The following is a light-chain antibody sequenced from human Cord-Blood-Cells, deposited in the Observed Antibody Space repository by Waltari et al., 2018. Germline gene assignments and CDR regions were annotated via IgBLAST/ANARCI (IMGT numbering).Light chain of an antibody. CDR1: SSDVGGYNY. CDR2: DVS. V-gene: IGLV2-14*03. CDR3: SSYTSSSTWV. Sequence: QSALTQPASVSASPGQSITFSCTGTSSDVGGYNYVSWYQQHPGKAPTLIIYDVSNRPSGVSNRFSGSKSCNTASLTISGLQAEDEADYYCSSYTSSSTWVFGVGTKLTVL. J-gene: IGLJ3*02.